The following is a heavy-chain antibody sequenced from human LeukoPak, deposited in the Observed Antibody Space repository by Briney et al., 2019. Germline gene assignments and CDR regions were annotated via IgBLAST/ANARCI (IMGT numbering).Heavy chain of an antibody. V-gene: IGHV3-53*04. J-gene: IGHJ4*02. CDR2: IYSGGST. CDR1: GFTVSSNF. Sequence: GGSLRLSCAASGFTVSSNFMNWVRQAPGKGLEWVSVIYSGGSTYYADSVKGRFTISRHNSKNTLYLQMDSLRAEDTAVYYCARLYGTFLEWSPYFDYWGQGTLVTVSS. CDR3: ARLYGTFLEWSPYFDY. D-gene: IGHD3-3*02.